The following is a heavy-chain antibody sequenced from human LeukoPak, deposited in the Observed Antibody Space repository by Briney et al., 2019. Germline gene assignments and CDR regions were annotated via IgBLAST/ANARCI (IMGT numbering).Heavy chain of an antibody. CDR2: INHSGST. V-gene: IGHV4-34*01. CDR3: ARGAAAGTSGMDV. D-gene: IGHD6-13*01. CDR1: GGSFSGYY. Sequence: SETLSLTCAVYGGSFSGYYWSWIRQPPGKGLEWIGEINHSGSTNYNPSLKSPVTISVDTSKNQFSLKLSSVTAADTAVYYCARGAAAGTSGMDVWGQGTTVTVSS. J-gene: IGHJ6*02.